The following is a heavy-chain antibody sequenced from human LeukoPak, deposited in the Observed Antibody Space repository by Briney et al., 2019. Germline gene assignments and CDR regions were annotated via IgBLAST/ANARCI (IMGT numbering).Heavy chain of an antibody. CDR3: ARVPEDTAMVDY. D-gene: IGHD5-18*01. V-gene: IGHV3-21*01. CDR2: ISSSSSYI. Sequence: PGGSLRLSCAASGFTFSSYSMNWVRQAPGKGLEWVSSISSSSSYIYYADSVKGRFTISRDNAKNSLYLQMNSLRAEDTAVYYCARVPEDTAMVDYWGQGTLVTVSS. J-gene: IGHJ4*02. CDR1: GFTFSSYS.